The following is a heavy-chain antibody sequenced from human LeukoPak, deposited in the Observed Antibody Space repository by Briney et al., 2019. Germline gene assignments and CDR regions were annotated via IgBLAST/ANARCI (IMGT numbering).Heavy chain of an antibody. CDR3: ATEAVPLVSSGYRNFDY. CDR2: FDPEEGEI. D-gene: IGHD6-25*01. J-gene: IGHJ4*02. CDR1: GYTVTEVS. V-gene: IGHV1-24*01. Sequence: ASVKVSCKVSGYTVTEVSMQWVRQAPGKGLEWMGGFDPEEGEIVYAQKFQGRITMTEDTSTDTAYMDLSSLRPEDTAIYYCATEAVPLVSSGYRNFDYWGQGTLVTVSS.